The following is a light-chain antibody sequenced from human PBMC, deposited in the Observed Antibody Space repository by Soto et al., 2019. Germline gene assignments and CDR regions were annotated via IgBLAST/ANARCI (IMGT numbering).Light chain of an antibody. J-gene: IGLJ1*01. Sequence: QSVLTQPASVSGAQGQRVTISCTGSSSNIGGCYDVPWYQQLPGSAPKLLIFGNSNPPAGIPDRFSGSKSGTSASLAIAGLQAEYEADYYCQAYDGSLSGSVFGSGTKLTVL. CDR1: SSNIGGCYD. V-gene: IGLV1-40*01. CDR3: QAYDGSLSGSV. CDR2: GNS.